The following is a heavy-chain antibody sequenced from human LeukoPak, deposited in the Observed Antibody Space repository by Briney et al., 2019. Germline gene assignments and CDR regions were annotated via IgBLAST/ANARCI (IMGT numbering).Heavy chain of an antibody. CDR3: SKDLSGAHDY. J-gene: IGHJ4*02. CDR1: GFTFSSYW. D-gene: IGHD4-17*01. CDR2: VNTDGRTT. V-gene: IGHV3-74*01. Sequence: GGSLRLSCAVSGFTFSSYWMHWVRQALGKGLVWVSRVNTDGRTTTYADSVKGRFTISRDNAKNTLFLQMNSLRVEDTAVYYCSKDLSGAHDYWGQGTVVTVSS.